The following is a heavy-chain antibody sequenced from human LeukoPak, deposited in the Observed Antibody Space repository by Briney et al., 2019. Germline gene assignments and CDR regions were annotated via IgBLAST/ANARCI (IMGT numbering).Heavy chain of an antibody. Sequence: GRSLRLSCAASGFSFSSYGMHWVRQAPGKGLEWVAVLSYDGSEKYSADSVKGRFTITRDNSKNTLYLQMNSLRADDTAVYYCARENPGELPPFDYWGQGTLVTVSS. CDR1: GFSFSSYG. J-gene: IGHJ4*02. V-gene: IGHV3-30*03. CDR2: LSYDGSEK. D-gene: IGHD1-26*01. CDR3: ARENPGELPPFDY.